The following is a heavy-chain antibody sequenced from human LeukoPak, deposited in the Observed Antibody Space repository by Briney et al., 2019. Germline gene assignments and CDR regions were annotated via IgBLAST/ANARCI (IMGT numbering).Heavy chain of an antibody. Sequence: GGSLRLSCAASGFTFSSYSMNWVRQAPGKGLEWVSSISSSSSYIYYADSVKGRFTISRGNAKNSLYLQMNSLRAEDTAVYYCASSLPIVGDHHYWGQGTLVTVSS. V-gene: IGHV3-21*01. J-gene: IGHJ4*02. CDR2: ISSSSSYI. D-gene: IGHD1-26*01. CDR3: ASSLPIVGDHHY. CDR1: GFTFSSYS.